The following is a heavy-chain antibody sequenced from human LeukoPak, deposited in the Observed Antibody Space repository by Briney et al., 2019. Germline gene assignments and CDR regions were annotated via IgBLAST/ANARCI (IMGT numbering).Heavy chain of an antibody. D-gene: IGHD5-18*01. V-gene: IGHV3-30*02. CDR2: IRYDGSNK. CDR1: GFTFSSYG. J-gene: IGHJ4*02. CDR3: ARAHPLGQLWLGD. Sequence: GGSLRLSCAASGFTFSSYGMHWVRQAPGKGLEWVAFIRYDGSNKYYADSVKGRFTISRDNSKNTLYPQMNSLRAEDMAVYYCARAHPLGQLWLGDWGQGTLVTVSS.